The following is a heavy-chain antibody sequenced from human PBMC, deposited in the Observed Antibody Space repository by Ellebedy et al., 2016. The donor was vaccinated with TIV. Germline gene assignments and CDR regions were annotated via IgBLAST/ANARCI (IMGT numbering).Heavy chain of an antibody. J-gene: IGHJ4*02. CDR2: IYYTGRT. CDR1: GDSISSENYY. V-gene: IGHV4-39*01. CDR3: AGLGSPGY. Sequence: SETLSLTCSVSGDSISSENYYWNWIRQPPGKGLEWMGSIYYTGRTYYSPSLNSRVTISVDKSKNQFSLKLTSVTAADTAVYYCAGLGSPGYWGQGTLVTVSS. D-gene: IGHD3-10*01.